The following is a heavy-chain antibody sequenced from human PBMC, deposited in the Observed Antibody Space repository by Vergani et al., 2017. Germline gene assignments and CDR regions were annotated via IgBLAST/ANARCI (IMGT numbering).Heavy chain of an antibody. Sequence: QVQLQESGPGLVKPSETLSLTCTVSGYSISSGYSWGWIRQPPGKGLEWIGSIYHSGSTYYNPSLKSRVTISVDTSKNQFSLKLSSVTAADTAVYYCAREGXYYGSGSYYNGCLSAFDIWGQGTMVTVSS. D-gene: IGHD3-10*01. J-gene: IGHJ3*02. CDR3: AREGXYYGSGSYYNGCLSAFDI. CDR1: GYSISSGYS. CDR2: IYHSGST. V-gene: IGHV4-38-2*02.